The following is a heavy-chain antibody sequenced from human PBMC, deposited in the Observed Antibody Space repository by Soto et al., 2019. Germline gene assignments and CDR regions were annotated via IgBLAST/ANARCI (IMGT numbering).Heavy chain of an antibody. Sequence: GGSLRLSCAASGFTFSSYGMHWVRQAPGKGLEWVAVISYDGSNKYYADSVKGRFTISRGNSKNTLYLQMNSLRAEDTAVYYCAKARAYYYDSSALGDYWGQGTLVTVSS. CDR3: AKARAYYYDSSALGDY. V-gene: IGHV3-30*18. J-gene: IGHJ4*02. CDR2: ISYDGSNK. CDR1: GFTFSSYG. D-gene: IGHD3-22*01.